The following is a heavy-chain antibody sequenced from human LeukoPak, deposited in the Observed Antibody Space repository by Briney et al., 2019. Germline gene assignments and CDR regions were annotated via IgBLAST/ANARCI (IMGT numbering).Heavy chain of an antibody. Sequence: GASVKVSCKASVGTNSSYAISWVRRAPGQGLEWMGRIIPILGIANYAQKFQGRVTITADKSTSTAYMELSSLRSEDTAVYYCGRWIPLPYDSGSYYSAFDIWGQGTMVTVSS. CDR1: VGTNSSYA. CDR3: GRWIPLPYDSGSYYSAFDI. V-gene: IGHV1-69*04. D-gene: IGHD1-26*01. CDR2: IIPILGIA. J-gene: IGHJ3*02.